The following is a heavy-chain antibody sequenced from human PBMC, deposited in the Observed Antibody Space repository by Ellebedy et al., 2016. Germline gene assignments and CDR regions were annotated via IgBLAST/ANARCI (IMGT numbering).Heavy chain of an antibody. CDR1: GYTFTTYY. Sequence: ASVKVSCKASGYTFTTYYIQWVRQAPGQGLEWMGIINPSGSSTAYAPKFQGRVIVTRDTSTSTAYMELSSLRSEDTAVYYCATLDSVDTAMVDYWGQGTLVTVSS. CDR3: ATLDSVDTAMVDY. V-gene: IGHV1-46*01. J-gene: IGHJ4*02. CDR2: INPSGSST. D-gene: IGHD5-18*01.